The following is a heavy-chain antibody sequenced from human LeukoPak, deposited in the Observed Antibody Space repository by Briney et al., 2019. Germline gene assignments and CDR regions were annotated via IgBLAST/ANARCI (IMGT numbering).Heavy chain of an antibody. Sequence: SETLSLTRALSGGSFSDYYWSWIRQPPGKGREWIGEKNHSGSTNYNPSLTSRVTMSVDTSKNQFSLKLSSVTAADTAVYYCARGPPRDFGTSGFYYNYWGQGTRVTVSS. D-gene: IGHD3-22*01. CDR1: GGSFSDYY. CDR3: ARGPPRDFGTSGFYYNY. J-gene: IGHJ4*02. V-gene: IGHV4-34*01. CDR2: KNHSGST.